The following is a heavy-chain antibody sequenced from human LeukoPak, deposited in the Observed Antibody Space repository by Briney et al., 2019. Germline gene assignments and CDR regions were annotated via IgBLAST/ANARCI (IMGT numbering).Heavy chain of an antibody. CDR3: AREGVDCSSTSCYARVFDY. Sequence: SETLSLTCTVSGGSVSSGSYYWSWIRQPPGKGLEWIGYIYYSGSTNYNPSLKSRVTISVDRSKNQFSLKLSSVTAADTAVYYCAREGVDCSSTSCYARVFDYWGQGTLVTVSS. CDR1: GGSVSSGSYY. J-gene: IGHJ4*02. CDR2: IYYSGST. D-gene: IGHD2-2*01. V-gene: IGHV4-61*01.